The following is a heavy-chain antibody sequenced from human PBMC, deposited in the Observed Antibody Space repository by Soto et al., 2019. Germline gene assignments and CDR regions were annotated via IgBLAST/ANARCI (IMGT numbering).Heavy chain of an antibody. CDR3: GRKVPGSTTRPDYWYFDL. CDR1: GFTFISYA. CDR2: ISGGGDAT. Sequence: EVQLLESGGGLVQPGGSLRLSCAASGFTFISYAMNWVRQSPGKGLQWVSAISGGGDATFYADSVKGRFTISRDNSRNTVTLQMNSLGADDAAVYYCGRKVPGSTTRPDYWYFDLWGRGTLVTVSS. V-gene: IGHV3-23*01. D-gene: IGHD3-10*01. J-gene: IGHJ2*01.